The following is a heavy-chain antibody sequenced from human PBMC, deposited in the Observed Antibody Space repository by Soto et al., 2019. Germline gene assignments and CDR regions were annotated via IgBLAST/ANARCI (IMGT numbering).Heavy chain of an antibody. CDR3: ARGTARPYYYYYYGMDV. D-gene: IGHD6-6*01. CDR2: LNPNSGGT. J-gene: IGHJ6*02. V-gene: IGHV1-2*04. CDR1: GYTFTSYY. Sequence: ASVKVSCKASGYTFTSYYMHWVRQAPGQWLEWMGWLNPNSGGTNYAQKFQGWVTMTRDTSISTAYMELSRLRSDDTAVYYCARGTARPYYYYYYGMDVWGQGTTVTVSS.